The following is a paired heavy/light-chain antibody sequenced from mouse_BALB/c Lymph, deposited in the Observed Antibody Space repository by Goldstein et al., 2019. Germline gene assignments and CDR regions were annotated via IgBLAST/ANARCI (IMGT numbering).Heavy chain of an antibody. CDR3: AREDYDYDAFDY. Sequence: QVQLQQSGAELARPGASVKMSCKASGYTFTSYTMHWVKQRPGQGLEWIGYINPSSGYTNYNQKFKDKATLTADKSSSTAYMQLSSLTSEDSAVYYCAREDYDYDAFDYWGQGTTLTVSS. CDR2: INPSSGYT. V-gene: IGHV1-4*01. D-gene: IGHD2-4*01. CDR1: GYTFTSYT. J-gene: IGHJ2*01.
Light chain of an antibody. Sequence: SIVMTQTPKFLLVSAGDRVTITCKASQSVSNDVAWYQQKPGQSPKLLIYYASNRYTGVPDRFTGSGYGTDFTFTISTVQAEDLAVYFCQQDYSSPWTFGGGTKLEIK. CDR3: QQDYSSPWT. CDR1: QSVSND. CDR2: YAS. J-gene: IGKJ1*01. V-gene: IGKV6-32*01.